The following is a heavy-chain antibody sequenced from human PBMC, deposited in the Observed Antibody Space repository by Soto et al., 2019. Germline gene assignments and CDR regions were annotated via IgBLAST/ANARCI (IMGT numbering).Heavy chain of an antibody. Sequence: QVQLVESGGGVVQPGRSLRLSCAASGFTFSSYGMHWVRQAPGKGLEWVAVISYDGSNKYYADSVKGRFTISRDNSKHTRYRQRNSLRAEDRAVYYCAKDRGWLAERYYYGMDVWGQGTTVTVSS. D-gene: IGHD6-19*01. CDR1: GFTFSSYG. CDR2: ISYDGSNK. CDR3: AKDRGWLAERYYYGMDV. J-gene: IGHJ6*02. V-gene: IGHV3-30*18.